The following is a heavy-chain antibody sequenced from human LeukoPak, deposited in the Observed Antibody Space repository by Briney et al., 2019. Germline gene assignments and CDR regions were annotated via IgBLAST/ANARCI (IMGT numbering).Heavy chain of an antibody. Sequence: GASVKVSCKASGYTFTSYGISWVRQAPGQGLEWMGWISAYNGNTNYAQKLQGRVTMTTDTSTSTAYMELRSLRSDDTAVYYCARDKYYDFWSGSNWFDPWGQGTLVTVSS. CDR3: ARDKYYDFWSGSNWFDP. D-gene: IGHD3-3*01. J-gene: IGHJ5*02. CDR1: GYTFTSYG. V-gene: IGHV1-18*01. CDR2: ISAYNGNT.